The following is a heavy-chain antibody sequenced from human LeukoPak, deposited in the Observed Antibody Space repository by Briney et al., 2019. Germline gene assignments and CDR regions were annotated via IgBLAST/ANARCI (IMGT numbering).Heavy chain of an antibody. V-gene: IGHV3-23*05. CDR1: GFTFSSYA. CDR3: AGRRSSGWYAY. CDR2: IYDSGTT. J-gene: IGHJ4*02. Sequence: GGSLRLSCTAIGFTFSSYAMNWVRQAPGKGLEWVSVIYDSGTTYYADSVKGRFLIFRDTSKNTVDLQMNSLRVEDTAVYYCAGRRSSGWYAYWGQGTLVTVSS. D-gene: IGHD6-19*01.